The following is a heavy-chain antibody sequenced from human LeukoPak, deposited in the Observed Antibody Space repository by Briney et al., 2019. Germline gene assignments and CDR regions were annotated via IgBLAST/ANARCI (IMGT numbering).Heavy chain of an antibody. CDR2: IQDDGAKT. J-gene: IGHJ4*02. D-gene: IGHD3-22*01. CDR3: ATQTITLVVVISPFDY. CDR1: GFDLSSYA. V-gene: IGHV3-30*02. Sequence: GGSLRLSCAASGFDLSSYAMTWVRQAPGKGLEWVALIQDDGAKTNYADSVRGRFTISRDNSRSTVYLQMNSLKPDDTAVYYCATQTITLVVVISPFDYWGQGALVTVSS.